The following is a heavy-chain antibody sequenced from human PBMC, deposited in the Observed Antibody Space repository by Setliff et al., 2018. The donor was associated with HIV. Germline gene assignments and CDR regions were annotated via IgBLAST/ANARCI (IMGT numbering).Heavy chain of an antibody. CDR3: ARRGVFDAFDI. Sequence: ASVKVSCKASGYNFTGYYIHWVRQAPGQGLEWMGWINPNSGGTNYAQKVQGRVSMTIDTSTSTAYMELRSLRSDDMAVYYCARRGVFDAFDIWGQGTMVTVS. CDR2: INPNSGGT. V-gene: IGHV1-2*02. J-gene: IGHJ3*02. D-gene: IGHD6-13*01. CDR1: GYNFTGYY.